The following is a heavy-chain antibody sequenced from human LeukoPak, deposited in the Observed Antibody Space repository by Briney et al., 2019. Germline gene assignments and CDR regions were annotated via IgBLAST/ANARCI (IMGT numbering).Heavy chain of an antibody. CDR1: GYTFTGYY. J-gene: IGHJ5*02. D-gene: IGHD6-19*01. Sequence: ASVKVSCKASGYTFTGYYMHWVRQAPGQGLEWMGWINPNSGGTNYAQKFQGRVTMTRDTSISTAYMELSRLRSDDTAVYYCARAGIAVGYNWFDPWGQGTLVTVSS. CDR2: INPNSGGT. V-gene: IGHV1-2*02. CDR3: ARAGIAVGYNWFDP.